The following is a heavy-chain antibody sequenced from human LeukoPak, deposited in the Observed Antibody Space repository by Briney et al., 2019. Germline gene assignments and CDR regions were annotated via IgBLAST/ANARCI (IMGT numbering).Heavy chain of an antibody. CDR2: IGGGGSPT. J-gene: IGHJ5*01. D-gene: IGHD3-10*02. CDR3: TRENYVPDS. CDR1: GYSFSSYW. V-gene: IGHV3-7*03. Sequence: GGSLRLSCVGSGYSFSSYWMSWVRQTPGKGLEWVASIGGGGSPTHCVDSVRGRFTISRDDAQNSLFLQMNGLRADDTAVYYCTRENYVPDSWGQGTLVTVSS.